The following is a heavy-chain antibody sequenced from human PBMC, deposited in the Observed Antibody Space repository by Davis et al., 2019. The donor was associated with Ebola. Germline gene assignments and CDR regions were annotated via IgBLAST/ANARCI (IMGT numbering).Heavy chain of an antibody. CDR3: ARSHSDWLLPFDY. J-gene: IGHJ4*02. Sequence: SGPTLVKPTQTLTLTCTFSGFSLSTSGMCLNWIRQPPGKGLEWIGYIYYSGSTDYSPSLRGRVTISLDTSKNQFSLSLSSVTAADTAVYYCARSHSDWLLPFDYWGQGSLATVSS. CDR2: IYYSGST. CDR1: GFSLSTSGMC. D-gene: IGHD3-9*01. V-gene: IGHV4-61*08.